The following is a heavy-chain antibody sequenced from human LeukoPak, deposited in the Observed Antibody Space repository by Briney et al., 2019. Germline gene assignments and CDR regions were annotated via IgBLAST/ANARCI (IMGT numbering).Heavy chain of an antibody. J-gene: IGHJ5*02. CDR1: GYTFTGYY. D-gene: IGHD6-13*01. V-gene: IGHV1-2*02. CDR2: INPNSGGT. CDR3: ARPQQLGTNWFDP. Sequence: ASVKVSCKASGYTFTGYYMHWVRQAPGQGLEWMGWINPNSGGTNYAQKFQGRVTMTRDTSISTAYMELSRLRSGDTAVYYCARPQQLGTNWFDPWGQGTLVTVSS.